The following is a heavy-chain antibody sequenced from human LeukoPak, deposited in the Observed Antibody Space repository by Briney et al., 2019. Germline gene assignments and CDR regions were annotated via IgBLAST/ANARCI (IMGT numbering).Heavy chain of an antibody. CDR3: ARGPPGDDRVR. D-gene: IGHD7-27*01. CDR2: INHGGST. V-gene: IGHV4-34*01. CDR1: GGSFSGYY. Sequence: SETLSLTCAVYGGSFSGYYWSWIRQPPGKGLEWIGEINHGGSTNYNPSLKSRVTISVDTSKNQFSLKLSSVTAADTAVYYCARGPPGDDRVRWGQGTLVTVSS. J-gene: IGHJ4*02.